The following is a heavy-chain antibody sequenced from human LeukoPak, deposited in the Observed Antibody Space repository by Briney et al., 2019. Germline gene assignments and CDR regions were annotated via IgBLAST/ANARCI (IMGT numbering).Heavy chain of an antibody. CDR2: ISWNSGSI. J-gene: IGHJ3*02. V-gene: IGHV3-9*01. CDR3: AKNLGGGFGEFFDAFDI. CDR1: GFTFDDYA. Sequence: GRSLRLSCVASGFTFDDYAMHWVRQAPGKGLEWVSGISWNSGSIGYADSVKGRFTISRDNAKNSLYLQMNSLRAEDTALYYCAKNLGGGFGEFFDAFDIWGQGTMVTVSS. D-gene: IGHD3-10*01.